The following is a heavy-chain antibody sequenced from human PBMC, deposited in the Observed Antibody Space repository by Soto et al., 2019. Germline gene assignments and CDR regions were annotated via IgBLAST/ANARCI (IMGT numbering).Heavy chain of an antibody. CDR2: ISGSSIYI. CDR3: ASDRQDGLYFFYYMVV. D-gene: IGHD6-19*01. V-gene: IGHV3-21*01. J-gene: IGHJ6*03. CDR1: GFTFSSYN. Sequence: EVQLVESGGGLVKPGGSLRLSCAASGFTFSSYNMNWVRQAPGKGLEWVSSISGSSIYIYYADSVKGRFTISRDNAKNSLYLQRNSLRAEDTAVYYCASDRQDGLYFFYYMVVWVKGSTVTVSS.